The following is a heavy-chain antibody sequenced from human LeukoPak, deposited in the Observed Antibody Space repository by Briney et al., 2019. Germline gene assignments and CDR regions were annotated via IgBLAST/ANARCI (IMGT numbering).Heavy chain of an antibody. CDR2: INHSGST. Sequence: PSETLSLTCAVYGGSFSGYYWSWIRQPPGKGLEWIGEINHSGSTNYNPSLKSRVTISVDMSKNQFSLKLSSVTAADTAVYYCARPAGYPGFNYFDYWGQGTLVTVSS. D-gene: IGHD6-25*01. J-gene: IGHJ4*02. V-gene: IGHV4-34*01. CDR1: GGSFSGYY. CDR3: ARPAGYPGFNYFDY.